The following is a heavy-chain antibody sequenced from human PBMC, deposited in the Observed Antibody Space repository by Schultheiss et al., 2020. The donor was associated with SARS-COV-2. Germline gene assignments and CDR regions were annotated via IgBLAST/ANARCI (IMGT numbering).Heavy chain of an antibody. CDR1: AFTVSSNY. CDR3: ARVPWTLQPTFDY. D-gene: IGHD4-11*01. J-gene: IGHJ4*02. CDR2: IYSGGST. Sequence: GGSLRLSCAASAFTVSSNYMSWVRQAPGKGLEWVSVIYSGGSTYYADSVRGRFTISRDNSKNTLYLQMNSLRAEDTAVYYCARVPWTLQPTFDYWGQGT. V-gene: IGHV3-66*01.